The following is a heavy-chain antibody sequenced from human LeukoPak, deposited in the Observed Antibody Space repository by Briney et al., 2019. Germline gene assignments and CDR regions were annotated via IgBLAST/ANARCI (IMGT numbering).Heavy chain of an antibody. CDR3: ARGKREQWLGPDAFDI. CDR2: IYSGGST. CDR1: GFTVSSNY. D-gene: IGHD6-19*01. J-gene: IGHJ3*02. V-gene: IGHV3-53*01. Sequence: PGGSLRLSCAASGFTVSSNYMSWVRRAPGKGLEWVSVIYSGGSTYYADSVKGRFTISRDNSKNTLYLQMNSLRAEDTAVYYCARGKREQWLGPDAFDIWGQGTMVTVSS.